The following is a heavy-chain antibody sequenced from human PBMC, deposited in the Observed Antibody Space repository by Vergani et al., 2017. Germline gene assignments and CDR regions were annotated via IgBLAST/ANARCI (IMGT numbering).Heavy chain of an antibody. CDR2: ISAYNGNT. Sequence: QVQLVQSGAEVKKPGASVKVSCKASGYTFSTYGISWVRQAPGQGLEWMGWISAYNGNTNYPEKFQGRLTMTRDTSISTAYMELSRLRSDDTAVYYCARPYCSSTTCWGYYYMDVWGKGTTVTVSS. CDR1: GYTFSTYG. J-gene: IGHJ6*03. D-gene: IGHD2-2*01. CDR3: ARPYCSSTTCWGYYYMDV. V-gene: IGHV1-18*01.